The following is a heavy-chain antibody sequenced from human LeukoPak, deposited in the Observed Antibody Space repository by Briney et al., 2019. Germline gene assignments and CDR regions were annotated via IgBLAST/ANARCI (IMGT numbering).Heavy chain of an antibody. CDR3: AKVGQQWLIPEEL. Sequence: GSVKVSCKASGYTFTSYYMHWVRQAPGQGREWMGIINPSGGSTSYAQKFQGRVTMTRDTSTSTVYMELSSLRSEDTAVYYCAKVGQQWLIPEELWGQGTLVTVSS. J-gene: IGHJ4*02. CDR1: GYTFTSYY. V-gene: IGHV1-46*01. CDR2: INPSGGST. D-gene: IGHD6-19*01.